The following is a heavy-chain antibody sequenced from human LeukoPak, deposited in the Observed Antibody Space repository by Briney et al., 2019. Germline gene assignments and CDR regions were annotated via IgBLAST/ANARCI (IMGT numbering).Heavy chain of an antibody. CDR2: IREDGSQK. D-gene: IGHD3-22*01. V-gene: IGHV3-7*01. Sequence: QTGGSLRLSCAASGFTFSSSWMTWVRQAPGKGLEWVASIREDGSQKSAVDSVRGRFTIARDNAKNSVYLQMNSLRAEDTAVYYCARYYYDSSGYYGSAVFDYWGQGTLVTVSS. J-gene: IGHJ4*02. CDR1: GFTFSSSW. CDR3: ARYYYDSSGYYGSAVFDY.